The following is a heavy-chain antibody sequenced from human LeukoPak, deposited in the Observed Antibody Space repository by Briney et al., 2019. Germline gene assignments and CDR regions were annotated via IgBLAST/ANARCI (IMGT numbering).Heavy chain of an antibody. Sequence: ASVKVSCKASGYTFTGYYMHWVRQAPGQGLEWMGWINPNSGGTNYAQKFQGWVTMTRDTSISTAYMELSRLRSDDTAVYYCARALNIPDWQDAFNIWGQGTMVTVSS. CDR3: ARALNIPDWQDAFNI. CDR2: INPNSGGT. D-gene: IGHD2-21*01. CDR1: GYTFTGYY. V-gene: IGHV1-2*04. J-gene: IGHJ3*02.